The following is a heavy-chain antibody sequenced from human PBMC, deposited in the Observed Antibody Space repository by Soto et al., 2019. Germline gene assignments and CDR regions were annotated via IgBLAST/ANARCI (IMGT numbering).Heavy chain of an antibody. CDR1: GFTFSSYA. V-gene: IGHV3-23*01. J-gene: IGHJ4*02. CDR3: AKMTTRRFDY. Sequence: GGSLRLSCAASGFTFSSYAMSWVRQAPGKGLEWVSGISGSGLSTNYADSVKGRFTISRDNSKNTLYLQMNSLRAEDAAVYYCAKMTTRRFDYWGQGTLVTVSS. D-gene: IGHD4-17*01. CDR2: ISGSGLST.